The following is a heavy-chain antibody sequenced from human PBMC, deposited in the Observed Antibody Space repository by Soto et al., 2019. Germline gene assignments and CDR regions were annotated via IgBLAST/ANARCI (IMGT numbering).Heavy chain of an antibody. Sequence: SETLSLTCTVSGASISSSYWSWIRQSPGKGLEWIGYVYYSGSTNYNPSLKSRVTISVDTSKNQFSLKLTSVTAADTAIYYCARGYYDSNGQSNTFDIWGQGTKVTVSS. D-gene: IGHD3-22*01. J-gene: IGHJ3*02. CDR2: VYYSGST. CDR3: ARGYYDSNGQSNTFDI. V-gene: IGHV4-59*01. CDR1: GASISSSY.